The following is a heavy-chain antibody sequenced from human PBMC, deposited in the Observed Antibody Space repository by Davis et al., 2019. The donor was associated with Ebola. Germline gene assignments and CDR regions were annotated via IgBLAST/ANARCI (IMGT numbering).Heavy chain of an antibody. CDR2: INHSGST. V-gene: IGHV4-39*07. J-gene: IGHJ4*02. CDR1: GGSVSSGSYY. D-gene: IGHD6-19*01. CDR3: ARGRQWLVPYFDY. Sequence: SETLSLTCTVSGGSVSSGSYYWSWIRQPPGKGLEWIGEINHSGSTNYNPSLKSRVTISVDTSKNQFSLKLSSVTAADTAVYYCARGRQWLVPYFDYWGQGTLVTVSS.